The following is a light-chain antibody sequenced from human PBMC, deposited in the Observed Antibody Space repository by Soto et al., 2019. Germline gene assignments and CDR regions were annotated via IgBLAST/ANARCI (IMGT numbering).Light chain of an antibody. CDR3: QQRSNWPQYT. CDR2: DAS. CDR1: QSVSSQ. Sequence: EIVLTQSPATLSLSPGERATLSCRASQSVSSQLAWYQHKPGQAPRLLIYDASNRATGIPARFSGSGSGTDFTLTISRLEPEDFALYYCQQRSNWPQYTFGQGTKLEI. J-gene: IGKJ2*01. V-gene: IGKV3-11*01.